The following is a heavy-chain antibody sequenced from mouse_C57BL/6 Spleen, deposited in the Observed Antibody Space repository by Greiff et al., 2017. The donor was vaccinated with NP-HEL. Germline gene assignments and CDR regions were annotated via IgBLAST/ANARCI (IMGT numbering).Heavy chain of an antibody. V-gene: IGHV1-69*01. J-gene: IGHJ1*03. Sequence: QVQLQQPGAELVMPGASVKLSCKASGYTFTSYWMHWVKQRPGQGLEWIGEIDPSDSYTNYNQKFKGKSTLTVDKSSSTAYIQLSSLTSEDSAVYYCARPIPLRWYFDVWGTGTTVTVSS. CDR3: ARPIPLRWYFDV. CDR2: IDPSDSYT. CDR1: GYTFTSYW. D-gene: IGHD1-3*01.